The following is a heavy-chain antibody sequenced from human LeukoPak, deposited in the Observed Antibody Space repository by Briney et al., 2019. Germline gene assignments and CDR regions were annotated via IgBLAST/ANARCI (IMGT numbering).Heavy chain of an antibody. CDR3: AREDGSGSYYDLPFDY. CDR1: GGTFSSYA. CDR2: IIPIFGIA. J-gene: IGHJ4*02. D-gene: IGHD3-10*01. V-gene: IGHV1-69*04. Sequence: ASVKVSCKASGGTFSSYAISWVRQAPGQGLEGMGRIIPIFGIANYAQKFQGRVTINADKSTSTAYMELSSLRSEDTAVYYCAREDGSGSYYDLPFDYWGQGTLVTVSS.